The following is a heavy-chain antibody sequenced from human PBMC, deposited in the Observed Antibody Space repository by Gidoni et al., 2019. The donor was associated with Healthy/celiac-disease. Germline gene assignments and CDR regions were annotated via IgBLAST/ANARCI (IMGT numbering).Heavy chain of an antibody. CDR3: ARAPGELGYCSGGSCYNGFLGYFDY. CDR1: GYPFTSYG. Sequence: QVQLVQSGAEVKKPGASVTVSCKASGYPFTSYGIRWVRPAPGQGLEWMGWISAYNGNTNYAQKLQCRVTMTTDTSTSTAYMELRSLRSDDTAVYYCARAPGELGYCSGGSCYNGFLGYFDYWGQGTLVTVSS. CDR2: ISAYNGNT. V-gene: IGHV1-18*01. D-gene: IGHD2-15*01. J-gene: IGHJ4*02.